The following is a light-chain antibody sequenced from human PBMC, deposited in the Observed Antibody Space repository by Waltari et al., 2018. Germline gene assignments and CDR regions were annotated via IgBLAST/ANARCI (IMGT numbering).Light chain of an antibody. CDR1: LSVSSNY. J-gene: IGKJ1*01. Sequence: FVLTQSQGTLTLSPGERVTLACRASLSVSSNYLARDEQKPGKAARLPIYDASNTATWSADRFWGSRSGTEFTLTISRLEAEDVAVYYCQQYGRSPWTYGHCTKVEIK. V-gene: IGKV3-20*01. CDR3: QQYGRSPWT. CDR2: DAS.